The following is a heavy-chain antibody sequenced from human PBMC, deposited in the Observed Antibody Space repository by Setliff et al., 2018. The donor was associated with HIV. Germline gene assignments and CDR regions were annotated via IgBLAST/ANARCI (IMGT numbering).Heavy chain of an antibody. CDR2: ISSSDDDT. CDR3: VRDSAASVWVGASVYYFDC. Sequence: GGSLRLSCTASGFSFRNFGMTWVRQAPGKGLEWVSSISSSDDDTHYADSLRGRFTVSRDNAKSALYLQMNNLSVDDTAVYYCVRDSAASVWVGASVYYFDCGGQGIQVTVSS. CDR1: GFSFRNFG. D-gene: IGHD1-26*01. V-gene: IGHV3-21*01. J-gene: IGHJ4*02.